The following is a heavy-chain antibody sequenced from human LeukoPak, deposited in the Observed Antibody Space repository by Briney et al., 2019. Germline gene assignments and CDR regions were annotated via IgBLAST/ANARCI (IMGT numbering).Heavy chain of an antibody. V-gene: IGHV3-53*01. J-gene: IGHJ4*02. Sequence: GGSLRLSCAASGFTVSGHPMSWVRQAPGKGLEWVSVIYRGGNTYYADSVKGRFTISTDNSKNTLYLQMNSLRAEDTAVYYCARDLLWYYGSGSGLDYWGQGTLVTVSS. CDR1: GFTVSGHP. CDR3: ARDLLWYYGSGSGLDY. D-gene: IGHD3-10*01. CDR2: IYRGGNT.